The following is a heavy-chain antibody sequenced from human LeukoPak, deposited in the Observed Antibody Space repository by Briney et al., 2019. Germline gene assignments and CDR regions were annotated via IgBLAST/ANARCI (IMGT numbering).Heavy chain of an antibody. D-gene: IGHD5-12*01. CDR1: GGSISSYY. CDR2: IYYSGST. V-gene: IGHV4-59*08. CDR3: ARPYSGLKNWYFDL. J-gene: IGHJ2*01. Sequence: SETLSLTCTVSGGSISSYYWSWIRQPPGKGLEWIGYIYYSGSTNYNPSLKSRVTISVDASKNQFSLKLSSVTAADTAVYYCARPYSGLKNWYFDLWGRGTLVTVSS.